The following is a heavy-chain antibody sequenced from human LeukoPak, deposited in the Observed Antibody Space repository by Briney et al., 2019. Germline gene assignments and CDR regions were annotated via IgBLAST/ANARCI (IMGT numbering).Heavy chain of an antibody. Sequence: GASVKVSCKASGYTFTSYGISWVRQAPGQGLEWMGWISAYNGNTHYAQKLQGRVTMTADTSTNTAYMDLRSLRSDDTAVYYCARASGHYYYYYMDVWAKGTTVTISS. CDR2: ISAYNGNT. D-gene: IGHD1-26*01. V-gene: IGHV1-18*01. CDR3: ARASGHYYYYYMDV. J-gene: IGHJ6*03. CDR1: GYTFTSYG.